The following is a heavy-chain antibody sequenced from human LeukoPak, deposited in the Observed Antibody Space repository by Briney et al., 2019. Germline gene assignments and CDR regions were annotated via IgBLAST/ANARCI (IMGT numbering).Heavy chain of an antibody. J-gene: IGHJ6*03. D-gene: IGHD3-3*01. CDR1: GFTFSGSA. V-gene: IGHV3-73*01. Sequence: GGSLKLSCAASGFTFSGSAMRWVRQASGKGLEWVGRIRSKANSYATAYAASVKGRFTISRDDSKNTAYLQMNSLKTEDTAVYYCTRRSYDFWSFRLLEPLYYYYMDVWGKGTTVTVSS. CDR3: TRRSYDFWSFRLLEPLYYYYMDV. CDR2: IRSKANSYAT.